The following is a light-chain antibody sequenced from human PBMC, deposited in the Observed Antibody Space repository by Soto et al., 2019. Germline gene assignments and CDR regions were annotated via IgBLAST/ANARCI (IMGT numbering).Light chain of an antibody. J-gene: IGKJ2*01. CDR1: QSVDTTF. CDR2: LAS. Sequence: EIVLTQSPGSLSLSPGQRATLSCRASQSVDTTFFAWYQKKPGQAPRLLIYLASTRDTGIPDRFSGSGSGTDFTLAISRREPEDSAVYYCQHYGSSPGTFGKGTKLAIK. V-gene: IGKV3-20*01. CDR3: QHYGSSPGT.